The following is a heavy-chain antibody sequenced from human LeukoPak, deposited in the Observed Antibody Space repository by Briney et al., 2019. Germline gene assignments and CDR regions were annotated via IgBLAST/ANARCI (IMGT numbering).Heavy chain of an antibody. CDR1: GYSFTSYW. D-gene: IGHD2-15*01. V-gene: IGHV5-51*01. CDR3: ARYLNPWLLLGVYFDY. J-gene: IGHJ4*02. Sequence: GESLKISCKGSGYSFTSYWIGWVRQMPGKGLEWMGIIYPGDSDTRYSPSFQGQVTISADKSISTAYLQWSSLKASDTAMYYCARYLNPWLLLGVYFDYWGQGTLVTVSS. CDR2: IYPGDSDT.